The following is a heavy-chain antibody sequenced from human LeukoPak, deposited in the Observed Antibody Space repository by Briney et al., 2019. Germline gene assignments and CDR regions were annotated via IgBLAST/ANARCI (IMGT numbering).Heavy chain of an antibody. CDR1: GYSISSAYY. D-gene: IGHD6-13*01. CDR2: IYYSGST. V-gene: IGHV4-38-2*02. CDR3: AREGSSRIFDY. J-gene: IGHJ4*02. Sequence: SETLSLTCTVSGYSISSAYYWGWIRQPPGKGLEWIGSIYYSGSTYYNPSLKSRVTISVDTSKNQFSLKLSSVTAADTAVYYCAREGSSRIFDYWGQGTLVTVSS.